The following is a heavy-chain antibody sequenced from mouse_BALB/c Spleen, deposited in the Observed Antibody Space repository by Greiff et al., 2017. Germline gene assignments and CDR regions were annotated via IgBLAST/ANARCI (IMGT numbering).Heavy chain of an antibody. CDR1: GFTFSDYY. Sequence: DVKLVESGGGLVKPGGSLKLSCAASGFTFSDYYMYWVRQTPEKRLEWVATISDGGSYTYYPDSVKGRFTISRDNAKNNLYLQMSSLKSEDTAMYYCARPLREGSWFAYWGQGTLVTVSA. CDR3: ARPLREGSWFAY. V-gene: IGHV5-4*02. CDR2: ISDGGSYT. J-gene: IGHJ3*01. D-gene: IGHD1-3*01.